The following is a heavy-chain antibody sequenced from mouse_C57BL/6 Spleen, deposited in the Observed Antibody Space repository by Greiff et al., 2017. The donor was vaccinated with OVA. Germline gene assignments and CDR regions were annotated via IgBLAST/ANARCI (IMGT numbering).Heavy chain of an antibody. D-gene: IGHD1-1*01. J-gene: IGHJ2*01. CDR1: GYSITSGYY. CDR2: ISYDGSN. CDR3: ARDQFITTVVAGDY. V-gene: IGHV3-6*01. Sequence: VQLQQSGPGLVKPSQSLSLTCSVTGYSITSGYYWNWIRQFPGNKLEWMGYISYDGSNNYNPSLKNRISITRDTSKNQFFLKLNSVTTEDTATYYCARDQFITTVVAGDYWGQGTTLTVSS.